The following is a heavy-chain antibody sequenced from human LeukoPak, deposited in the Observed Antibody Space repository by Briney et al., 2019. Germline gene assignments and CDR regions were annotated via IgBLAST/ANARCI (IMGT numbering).Heavy chain of an antibody. Sequence: GGSLRLSCAASGFTFSDYYMSWVRQAPARGPEWVSSLRGNDETFYADSVKGRFTLSRDNSKNTLSLQMNSLRAEDTAVYYCAKMKGWRLYDYCMDVWGKGTTVTVSS. D-gene: IGHD2-15*01. V-gene: IGHV3-23*01. J-gene: IGHJ6*03. CDR3: AKMKGWRLYDYCMDV. CDR2: LRGNDET. CDR1: GFTFSDYY.